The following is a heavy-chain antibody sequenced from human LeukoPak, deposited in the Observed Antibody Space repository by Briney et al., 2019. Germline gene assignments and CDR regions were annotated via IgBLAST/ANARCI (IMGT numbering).Heavy chain of an antibody. CDR3: ARGSLVHYYGSGSYRIRAGFDS. V-gene: IGHV4-61*02. J-gene: IGHJ4*02. CDR1: GGSISSGSYY. CDR2: IYTSGST. D-gene: IGHD3-10*01. Sequence: SETLSLTCTVSGGSISSGSYYWSWIRQPAGKGLEWIGRIYTSGSTNYNPSLKSRVTVSVDTSKNQFSLKLSSVTAADTAIYYCARGSLVHYYGSGSYRIRAGFDSWGQGTLVTVSS.